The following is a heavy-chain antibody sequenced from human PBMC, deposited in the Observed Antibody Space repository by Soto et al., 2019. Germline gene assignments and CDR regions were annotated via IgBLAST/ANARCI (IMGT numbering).Heavy chain of an antibody. CDR2: IYSSGSS. V-gene: IGHV4-61*01. J-gene: IGHJ6*02. D-gene: IGHD3-22*01. Sequence: SETLSLTCIVSGGSVSSGNYYWNWIRQPPGKGLEWIGYIYSSGSSKYSPSLRSRVTISVDTFKNQFSLNLRSVTAADTAVYYCARSYDSSGYYYYAMDVWGQGTRSPSP. CDR3: ARSYDSSGYYYYAMDV. CDR1: GGSVSSGNYY.